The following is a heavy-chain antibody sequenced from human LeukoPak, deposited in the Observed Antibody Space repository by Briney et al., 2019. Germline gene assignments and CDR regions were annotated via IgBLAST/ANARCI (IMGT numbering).Heavy chain of an antibody. CDR3: ARGGYSYGSFYYYYGMDV. Sequence: SETLSLTCTVSGGSISSYYWSWIRQPPGRGLEWIGYIYYSGSTNYNPSLKSRVTISVDTSKNQFSLKLSSVTAADTAVYYCARGGYSYGSFYYYYGMDVWGQGTTVTVSS. CDR2: IYYSGST. J-gene: IGHJ6*02. V-gene: IGHV4-59*01. D-gene: IGHD5-18*01. CDR1: GGSISSYY.